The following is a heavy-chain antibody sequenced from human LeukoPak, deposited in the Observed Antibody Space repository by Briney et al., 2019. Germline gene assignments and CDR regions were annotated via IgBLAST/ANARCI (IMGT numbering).Heavy chain of an antibody. CDR3: ARVETFIAYYYDSSGYYYVGRAFDI. CDR2: INSDGSST. V-gene: IGHV3-74*01. D-gene: IGHD3-22*01. Sequence: GGSLRLSCAAAGFTFNNYAMSWVRQAPGKGLVWVSRINSDGSSTSYADSVKGRFTISRDNAKNTLYLQMNSLRAEDTAVYYCARVETFIAYYYDSSGYYYVGRAFDIWGQGTMVTVSS. CDR1: GFTFNNYA. J-gene: IGHJ3*02.